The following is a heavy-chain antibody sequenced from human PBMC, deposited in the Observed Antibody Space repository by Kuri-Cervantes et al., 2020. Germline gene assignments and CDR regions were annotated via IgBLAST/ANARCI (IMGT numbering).Heavy chain of an antibody. J-gene: IGHJ4*02. CDR3: AKDLYYYGSGSYYGY. Sequence: GGSLRLSCAASGFTFSSYAMSWVRQAPGKGLEWVSAISGSGGSTYYADSVKGRFIISRDNSKNTLYLQMNSLRAEDTAVYYCAKDLYYYGSGSYYGYWGQGTLVTVSS. D-gene: IGHD3-10*01. CDR2: ISGSGGST. V-gene: IGHV3-23*01. CDR1: GFTFSSYA.